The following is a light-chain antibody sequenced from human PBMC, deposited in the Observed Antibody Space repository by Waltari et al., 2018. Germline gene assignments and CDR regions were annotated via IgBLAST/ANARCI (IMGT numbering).Light chain of an antibody. CDR2: EVT. CDR3: SSYAGTNNFVV. V-gene: IGLV2-8*01. Sequence: QSALTKPPSASGSPGHSVTISCPGTSNDVGSFDYVSWYQQHPGKAPKVVISEVTKRPSGVPDRFSGSRSGNTAFLTVSGLQPEDEANYYCSSYAGTNNFVVFGGGTKLTVL. CDR1: SNDVGSFDY. J-gene: IGLJ2*01.